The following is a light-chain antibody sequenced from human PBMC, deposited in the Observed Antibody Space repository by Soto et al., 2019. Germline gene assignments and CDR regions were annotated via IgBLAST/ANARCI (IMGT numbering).Light chain of an antibody. Sequence: QSVLSQPPSVSAAPGQKVTISCSGSNSNVGKNIVSWYQQFPRTAPKLLIYANDLRPSGIPDRFSGSKSGTSATLGITGLQTGDEADYYCATWDTSLSAVVFGGGTQLTVL. CDR3: ATWDTSLSAVV. V-gene: IGLV1-51*01. J-gene: IGLJ3*02. CDR1: NSNVGKNI. CDR2: AND.